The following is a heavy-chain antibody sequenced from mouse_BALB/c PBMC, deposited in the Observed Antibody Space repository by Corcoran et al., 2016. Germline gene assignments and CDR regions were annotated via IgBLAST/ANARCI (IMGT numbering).Heavy chain of an antibody. CDR1: GYTFTSYV. J-gene: IGHJ3*01. CDR2: INPYNDGT. V-gene: IGHV1S136*01. Sequence: EVQLQQSGPELVKPGASVKMSCKASGYTFTSYVMHWVKQKPGQGLEWIGYINPYNDGTKYNEKFKGKATLTSDKSFSTAYMELSSLTSEDSAVYYCARPFITTVVAPAYWGQGTLVTVS. CDR3: ARPFITTVVAPAY. D-gene: IGHD1-1*01.